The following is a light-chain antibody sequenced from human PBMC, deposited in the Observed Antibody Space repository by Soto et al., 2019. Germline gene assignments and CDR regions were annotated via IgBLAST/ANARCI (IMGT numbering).Light chain of an antibody. CDR3: QQYGSSPFT. J-gene: IGKJ3*01. CDR1: QSISSSY. Sequence: EIVLTQSPGTLSLSPGERATLSCRASQSISSSYLAWYQQKPGQPPRLLIYGASSTATGIPDRFSGRGSGTFFTLTISRLQAEYFAVYYCQQYGSSPFTFGPGTKVDIK. CDR2: GAS. V-gene: IGKV3-20*01.